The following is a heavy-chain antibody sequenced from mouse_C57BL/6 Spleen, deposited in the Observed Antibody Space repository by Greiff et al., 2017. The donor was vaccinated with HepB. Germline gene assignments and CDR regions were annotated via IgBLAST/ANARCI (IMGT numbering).Heavy chain of an antibody. CDR1: GYAFSSYW. V-gene: IGHV1-80*01. CDR3: ARDYGSEAWFAY. D-gene: IGHD1-1*01. Sequence: VKLMESGAELVKPGASVKISCKASGYAFSSYWMNWVKQRPGKGLEWIGQIYPGDGDTNYNGKFKGKATLTADKSSSTAYMQLSSLTSEDSAVYFCARDYGSEAWFAYWGQRTLVTVPA. J-gene: IGHJ3*01. CDR2: IYPGDGDT.